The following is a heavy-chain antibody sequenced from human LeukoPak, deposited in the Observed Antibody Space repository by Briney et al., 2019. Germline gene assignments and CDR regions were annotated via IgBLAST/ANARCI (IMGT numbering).Heavy chain of an antibody. V-gene: IGHV4-39*07. D-gene: IGHD6-13*01. J-gene: IGHJ6*02. CDR1: GGSISSSSYY. CDR3: ARCLAAARDYYYGVDV. CDR2: IYYSGST. Sequence: TSETLSLTCTVSGGSISSSSYYWGWIRQPPGKGLEWIGSIYYSGSTYYNPSLKSRVTISVDTSKNQFSLKLSSVTAADTAVYYCARCLAAARDYYYGVDVWGQGTTVTVSS.